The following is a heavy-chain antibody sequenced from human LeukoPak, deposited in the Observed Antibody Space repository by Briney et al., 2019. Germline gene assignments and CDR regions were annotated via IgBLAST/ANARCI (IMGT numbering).Heavy chain of an antibody. CDR1: GYTFTDFY. Sequence: GASVKVSCKTSGYTFTDFYFYWLRRAPGQGLEWVGWIFPRNGDTNYAQKFQDRVTLTRDTSISTAYMELSRLTSDDTAIYYCARDGDSPMVDFDYWGQGTLVTVSS. CDR2: IFPRNGDT. V-gene: IGHV1-2*02. J-gene: IGHJ4*02. D-gene: IGHD5-18*01. CDR3: ARDGDSPMVDFDY.